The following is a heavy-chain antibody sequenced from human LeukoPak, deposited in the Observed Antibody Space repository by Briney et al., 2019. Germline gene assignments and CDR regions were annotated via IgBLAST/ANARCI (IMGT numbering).Heavy chain of an antibody. D-gene: IGHD2-15*01. CDR2: INHSGST. Sequence: SETLSLTCAVYGGSFSGYYRSWIRQPPGKGLEWIGEINHSGSTNYNPSLKSRVTISVDTSKNQFSLKLSSVTAADTAVYYCARCPVVVVAAAWFDPWGQGTLVTVSS. CDR1: GGSFSGYY. CDR3: ARCPVVVVAAAWFDP. V-gene: IGHV4-34*01. J-gene: IGHJ5*02.